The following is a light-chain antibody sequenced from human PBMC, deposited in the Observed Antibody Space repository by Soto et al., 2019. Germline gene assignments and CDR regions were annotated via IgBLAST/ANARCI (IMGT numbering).Light chain of an antibody. V-gene: IGKV3-15*01. CDR1: QSVSTN. CDR3: QQYTNWPPYT. Sequence: EIVMTQSPAPLSVSPGERATLSCRASQSVSTNLAWYQQKPGQAPRLLIYGASTRPTGIPARFSGSGSDTEFTLTISSLQSEDFAVYYCQQYTNWPPYTFGQGTNLEIK. J-gene: IGKJ2*01. CDR2: GAS.